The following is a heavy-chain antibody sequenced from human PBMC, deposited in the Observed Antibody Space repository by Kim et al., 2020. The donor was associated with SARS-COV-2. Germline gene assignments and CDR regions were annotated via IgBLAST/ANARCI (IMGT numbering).Heavy chain of an antibody. D-gene: IGHD6-13*01. CDR1: GDSVSSESVG. J-gene: IGHJ4*02. V-gene: IGHV6-1*01. CDR3: ARDISSWYFDS. Sequence: SQTLSLTCAISGDSVSSESVGWNWIRLSPSRGLEWLGRTSYRSKWYYDYAPSVTSRLTINSDTSHNTFSLQLNSVTPEDTALYYCARDISSWYFDSWGQGTVVTVAS. CDR2: TSYRSKWYY.